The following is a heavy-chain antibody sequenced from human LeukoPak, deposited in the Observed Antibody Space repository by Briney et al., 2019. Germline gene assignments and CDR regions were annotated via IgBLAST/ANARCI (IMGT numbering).Heavy chain of an antibody. CDR2: MISPGTTL. D-gene: IGHD1-26*01. J-gene: IGHJ4*02. CDR1: GFTFSTFT. Sequence: GGSLRLSCAASGFTFSTFTMNWVRQAPRKGLEWVSSMISPGTTLYYAVAVKGRFTFSRDNAKNSLFLQMNSLRDEDTAVYYCARSASSDYWGQGTLVTVSS. CDR3: ARSASSDY. V-gene: IGHV3-48*02.